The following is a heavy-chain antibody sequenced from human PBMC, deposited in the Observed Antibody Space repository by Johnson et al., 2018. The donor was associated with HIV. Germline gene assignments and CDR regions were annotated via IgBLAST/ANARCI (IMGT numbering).Heavy chain of an antibody. CDR3: ARGLTGTRRDAFDI. D-gene: IGHD1-7*01. J-gene: IGHJ3*02. CDR2: IHYDGSNK. V-gene: IGHV3-30*02. CDR1: GFTFSSYG. Sequence: VQLVESGGGVVQPGGSLRLSCAASGFTFSSYGMHWVRQAPGKGLEWVAFIHYDGSNKYDADSVKGRFTISRDNSKNTLYLQMSSLRVEDTAVYYCARGLTGTRRDAFDIWGQGTMVTVSS.